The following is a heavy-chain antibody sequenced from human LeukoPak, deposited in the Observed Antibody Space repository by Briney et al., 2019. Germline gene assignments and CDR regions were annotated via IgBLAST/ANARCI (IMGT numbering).Heavy chain of an antibody. CDR3: ARDLTGGTFDY. J-gene: IGHJ4*02. D-gene: IGHD7-27*01. V-gene: IGHV4-59*10. CDR1: GGSFSGYY. CDR2: IYTSGST. Sequence: PSETLSLTCAVYGGSFSGYYWSWIRQPPGKGLEWIGRIYTSGSTNYNPSLKSRVTMSVDTSKNQFSLKLSSVTAADTAVYYCARDLTGGTFDYWGQGTLVTVSS.